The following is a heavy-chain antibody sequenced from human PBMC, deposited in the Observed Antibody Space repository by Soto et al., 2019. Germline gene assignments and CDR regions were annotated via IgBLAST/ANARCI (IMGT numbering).Heavy chain of an antibody. Sequence: QVQLVQSGAEVKKPGSSVKVSCKASGGTFSSYTISWVRQAPGQGLEWMGRIIPILGIANYAQKFQGRVTITAEKSTSTAYMELSSLRSEDTAVYYCATNWNYSLGPRWGQGTLVTVSA. CDR3: ATNWNYSLGPR. CDR2: IIPILGIA. CDR1: GGTFSSYT. J-gene: IGHJ4*02. V-gene: IGHV1-69*02. D-gene: IGHD1-7*01.